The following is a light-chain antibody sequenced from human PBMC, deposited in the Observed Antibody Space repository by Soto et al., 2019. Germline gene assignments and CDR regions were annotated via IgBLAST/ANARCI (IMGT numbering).Light chain of an antibody. Sequence: QSALTQPASVSGSPGQSITISCTGTSGDIGSYNRVSWYQQHPGKAPKLLIYGNNNRPSGVPDRFSGSKSATSASLAITGLQAEDEAEYYCQSYDNSLSGSVFGGGTQLTVL. J-gene: IGLJ2*01. V-gene: IGLV2-14*03. CDR2: GNN. CDR1: SGDIGSYNR. CDR3: QSYDNSLSGSV.